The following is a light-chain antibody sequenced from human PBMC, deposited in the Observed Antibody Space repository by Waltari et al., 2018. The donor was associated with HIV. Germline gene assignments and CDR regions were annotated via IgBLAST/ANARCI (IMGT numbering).Light chain of an antibody. Sequence: QSALAQPASVSGSPGQSNTISCAGAVVDSGPEIYVSWHQQHPARAPRIIIYMLPRRPSGVSSRSSGTSSGRSSTLTIAGLQSDDEAHYYCSSYSTITSLFVFGTGTRVTVL. CDR1: VVDSGPEIY. CDR3: SSYSTITSLFV. V-gene: IGLV2-14*01. J-gene: IGLJ1*01. CDR2: MLP.